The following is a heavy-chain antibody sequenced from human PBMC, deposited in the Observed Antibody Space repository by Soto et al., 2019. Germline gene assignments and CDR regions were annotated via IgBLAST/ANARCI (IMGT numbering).Heavy chain of an antibody. V-gene: IGHV4-59*01. J-gene: IGHJ1*01. D-gene: IGHD6-19*01. CDR2: IYYSGST. Sequence: QVQLQESGPGLVKPSETLSLTCTVSGGSISSYYWSWIRQPPGKGLEWIGYIYYSGSTNYNPSLKSRVTISVDTSKNQFSLKLSSVTAADTAVYYCARVERQWLVRSEYFQHWGQGTLVTVSS. CDR1: GGSISSYY. CDR3: ARVERQWLVRSEYFQH.